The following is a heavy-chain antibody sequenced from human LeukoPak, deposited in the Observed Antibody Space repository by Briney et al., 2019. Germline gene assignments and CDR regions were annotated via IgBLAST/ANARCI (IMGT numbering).Heavy chain of an antibody. D-gene: IGHD3-10*01. CDR1: GFTFSRFD. CDR2: ISDDGSEK. V-gene: IGHV3-30*03. J-gene: IGHJ4*02. CDR3: ARDGVLWSPGYFDY. Sequence: GGSLRLSCAASGFTFSRFDMHWVRQAPGKGLEWVAVISDDGSEKHYVDSVRGRFTISRDNSKNTVDLQMDSLRIDDTAVYYCARDGVLWSPGYFDYWGQGTLVTVSS.